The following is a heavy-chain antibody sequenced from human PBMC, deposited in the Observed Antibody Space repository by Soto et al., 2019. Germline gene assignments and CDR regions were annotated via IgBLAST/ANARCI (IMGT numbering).Heavy chain of an antibody. Sequence: QVQLVQSGAEVKTPGASVKVSCKASGYTFTSYAMHWVRQAPGQRLEWMGWINAGNGNTKYSQKFQGRVTITRDTSASTAYMELSSLRSEDTAVYYCARDGSYYDILTGYTDWGQGTLVTVSS. CDR2: INAGNGNT. CDR3: ARDGSYYDILTGYTD. CDR1: GYTFTSYA. D-gene: IGHD3-9*01. V-gene: IGHV1-3*01. J-gene: IGHJ4*02.